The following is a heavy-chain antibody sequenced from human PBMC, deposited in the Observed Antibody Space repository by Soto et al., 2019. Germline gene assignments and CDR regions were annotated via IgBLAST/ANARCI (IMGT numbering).Heavy chain of an antibody. V-gene: IGHV1-18*01. D-gene: IGHD2-21*01. Sequence: QVQLVQSGAEVKKPGASVKVSCKASGYTFINYGISWVRQAPGQGLEWMGWITPYNGNTNYAQKLQGRVTMTTDTSPTTAYLERRSLSSDDTAMYSCARGEEFLDYWGQGTLVTVSS. J-gene: IGHJ4*02. CDR1: GYTFINYG. CDR3: ARGEEFLDY. CDR2: ITPYNGNT.